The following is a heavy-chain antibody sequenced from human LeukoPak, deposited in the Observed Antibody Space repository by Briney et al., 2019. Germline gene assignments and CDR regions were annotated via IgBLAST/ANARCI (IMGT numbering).Heavy chain of an antibody. J-gene: IGHJ4*02. Sequence: SETLSLTCTVSGGPISSSSYYWGWIRQPPGKGLEWIGSIYYSGSTYYNPSLKSRVTISVDTSKNQFSLKLSSVTAADTAVYYCARRLEVIAAVDRFDYWGQGTLVTVSS. D-gene: IGHD6-6*01. CDR1: GGPISSSSYY. V-gene: IGHV4-39*01. CDR2: IYYSGST. CDR3: ARRLEVIAAVDRFDY.